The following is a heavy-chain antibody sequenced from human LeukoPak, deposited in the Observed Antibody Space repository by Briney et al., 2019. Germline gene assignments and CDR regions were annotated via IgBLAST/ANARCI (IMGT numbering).Heavy chain of an antibody. Sequence: SETLSLTCTVSGVSISSTSYYWGWIRQPPGKGLEWIGSIYHSGSTYYNPSLKSRVTVSVDTSKNQFSLKLSSVTAADTAVFYCARSSWSLFDYWGQGTLVTVSS. CDR2: IYHSGST. J-gene: IGHJ4*02. V-gene: IGHV4-39*07. CDR1: GVSISSTSYY. D-gene: IGHD1-26*01. CDR3: ARSSWSLFDY.